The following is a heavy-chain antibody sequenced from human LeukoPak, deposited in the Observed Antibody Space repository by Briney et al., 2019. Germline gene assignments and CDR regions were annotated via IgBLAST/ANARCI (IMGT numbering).Heavy chain of an antibody. CDR3: ARGLLDNSGWYHQDY. CDR2: IYSSGDT. J-gene: IGHJ4*02. V-gene: IGHV4-4*07. D-gene: IGHD6-19*01. Sequence: SETLSLTCTVSGGSISSYSWTWIRQPAGNGLEWIGRIYSSGDTNYNPSLNSRVSMSVDTSKNQFSLKLNSVTAADTAVYYCARGLLDNSGWYHQDYWGQGTLVTV. CDR1: GGSISSYS.